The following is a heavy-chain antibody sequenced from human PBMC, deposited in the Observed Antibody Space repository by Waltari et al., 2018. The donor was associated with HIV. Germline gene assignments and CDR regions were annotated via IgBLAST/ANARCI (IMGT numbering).Heavy chain of an antibody. V-gene: IGHV3-15*01. CDR1: GFTFITAW. J-gene: IGHJ4*02. D-gene: IGHD2-21*01. CDR3: VTDAVAVPLDTAY. CDR2: IKSKNDCGTI. Sequence: EVHLVESGGGLVKHGGSLRVSCTVPGFTFITAWMSWVRQAPGKGLKWLGRIKSKNDCGTIDYAAPVKDRFTILRDDSKHTLYLEMSSLKIEDTGIYYCVTDAVAVPLDTAYWGQGTLVTVSS.